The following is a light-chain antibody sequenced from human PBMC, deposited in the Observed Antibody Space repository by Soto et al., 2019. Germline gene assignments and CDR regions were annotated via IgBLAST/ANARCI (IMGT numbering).Light chain of an antibody. V-gene: IGLV2-14*01. Sequence: QSALTQPASVSGSPGQSITISCTGTSSDVGSYNYVSWYQQHPGKAPKLMIYEVSDRPSGISSRFSGSKSGNTASLTLSGLHTEEEADYCCSSYTSSSTLFGTGTKLTVL. CDR2: EVS. CDR1: SSDVGSYNY. CDR3: SSYTSSSTL. J-gene: IGLJ1*01.